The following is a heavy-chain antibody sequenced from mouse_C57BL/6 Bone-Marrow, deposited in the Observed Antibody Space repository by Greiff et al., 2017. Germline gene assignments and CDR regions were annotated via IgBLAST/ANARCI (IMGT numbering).Heavy chain of an antibody. CDR1: GYTFTDYY. CDR2: IGPGSGST. Sequence: VQLQQSGAELVKPGASVKISCKASGYTFTDYYINWVKQRPGQGLEWIGKIGPGSGSTYYNEKFKGKATLTADKSSSPAYMQLSSLTAEDSAVYCCAGEGKVDVWGTGTTLTVSS. CDR3: AGEGKVDV. J-gene: IGHJ1*03. V-gene: IGHV1-77*01.